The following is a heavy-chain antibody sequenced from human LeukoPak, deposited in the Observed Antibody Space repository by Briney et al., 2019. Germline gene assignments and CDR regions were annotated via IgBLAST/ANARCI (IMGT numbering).Heavy chain of an antibody. CDR2: ISGSGGST. J-gene: IGHJ6*03. Sequence: GGSLRLSCAASGFTFSSYAMSWVRQAPGKGVEWVSAISGSGGSTNYADSVKGRFTISRDNSKNTLYLQMNSLRAEDTAVYYCAISRPYYDFWSGYYNEDYYYYMDVWGKGTTVTVSS. CDR3: AISRPYYDFWSGYYNEDYYYYMDV. D-gene: IGHD3-3*01. V-gene: IGHV3-23*01. CDR1: GFTFSSYA.